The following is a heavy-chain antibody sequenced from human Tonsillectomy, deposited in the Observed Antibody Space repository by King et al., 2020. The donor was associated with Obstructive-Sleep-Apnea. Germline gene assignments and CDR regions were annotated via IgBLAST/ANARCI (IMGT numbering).Heavy chain of an antibody. CDR1: GFTFSSYS. CDR3: AGGGYRGIAVAGTFWFDP. Sequence: EVQLVESGGGLVKPGGSLRLSCAASGFTFSSYSMNWVRQAPGKGLEWVSSISSSSSYIYYADSVKGRFTISRDNAKNSLYLQMNSLRAEDTALYYCAGGGYRGIAVAGTFWFDPWGQGTLVTVSS. J-gene: IGHJ5*02. D-gene: IGHD6-19*01. CDR2: ISSSSSYI. V-gene: IGHV3-21*01.